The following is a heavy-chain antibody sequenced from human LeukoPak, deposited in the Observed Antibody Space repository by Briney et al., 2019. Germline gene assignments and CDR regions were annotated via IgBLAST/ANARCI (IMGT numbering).Heavy chain of an antibody. CDR2: ISAYNGNT. V-gene: IGHV1-18*01. J-gene: IGHJ4*02. CDR1: GYTFTSYG. CDR3: ARATHSSGWYGGGYYFDY. D-gene: IGHD6-19*01. Sequence: ASVEVSCKASGYTFTSYGISWVRQAPGQGLEWMGWISAYNGNTNYAQKLQGRVTMTTDTSTSTAYMELRSLRSDDTAVYYCARATHSSGWYGGGYYFDYWGEGTLVTVSS.